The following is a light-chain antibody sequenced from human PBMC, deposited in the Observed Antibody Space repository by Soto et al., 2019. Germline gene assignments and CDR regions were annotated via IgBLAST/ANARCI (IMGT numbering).Light chain of an antibody. CDR3: QQYGSSPKT. J-gene: IGKJ1*01. Sequence: TQSPSTLSGSVGDRVTITCRASQTISSTYLAWYQQKPGQAPRLLIYAASTRATGIPDRFSGSGSGTDFTLTISRLEPEDFAVYYCQQYGSSPKTFGQGTKVEI. V-gene: IGKV3-20*01. CDR2: AAS. CDR1: QTISSTY.